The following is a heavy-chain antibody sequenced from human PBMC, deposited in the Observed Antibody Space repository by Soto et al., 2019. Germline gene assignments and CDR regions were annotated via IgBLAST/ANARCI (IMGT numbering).Heavy chain of an antibody. CDR2: ITGNGGST. CDR1: GFTFGSYS. CDR3: AKDQFSSGWYNDYYYGLDV. Sequence: EVQLLESGGGLVQPGGSLRLSCAASGFTFGSYSMTWVRQAPGKGPEWVSAITGNGGSTYYAGHVKGRFTISRDNHSKTLYLQMNGLRAEDTAVYYCAKDQFSSGWYNDYYYGLDVWGQGTTVTVSS. J-gene: IGHJ6*02. V-gene: IGHV3-23*01. D-gene: IGHD6-19*01.